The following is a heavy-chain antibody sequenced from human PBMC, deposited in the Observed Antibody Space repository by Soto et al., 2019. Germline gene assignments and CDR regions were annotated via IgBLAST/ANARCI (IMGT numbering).Heavy chain of an antibody. CDR3: ARESGGYDSSTRYGLDV. CDR1: GGAISIVGHY. V-gene: IGHV4-31*03. Sequence: PLSLTCSVSGGAISIVGHYWTLILQQPGKGLEWIGYIYYSGSTDYNPSLKSRVTISVDRSKNQFSLNLSSVTAADTAIYYCARESGGYDSSTRYGLDVWGQGTTVTVSS. CDR2: IYYSGST. D-gene: IGHD6-25*01. J-gene: IGHJ6*02.